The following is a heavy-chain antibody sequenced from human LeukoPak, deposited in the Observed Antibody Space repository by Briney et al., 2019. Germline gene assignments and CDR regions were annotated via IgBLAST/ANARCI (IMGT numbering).Heavy chain of an antibody. D-gene: IGHD1-26*01. J-gene: IGHJ4*02. CDR2: INHSGAT. V-gene: IGHV4-34*01. CDR3: ARVRPLKWELPSFVDY. Sequence: SEILSLTCAVYGGSFSGNNWNWIRQPPGKGLEWIGEINHSGATKYNPSLKSRLTISVDPSKNQFSLKLKSVTAADTAVYYCARVRPLKWELPSFVDYWGQGTLVTVSS. CDR1: GGSFSGNN.